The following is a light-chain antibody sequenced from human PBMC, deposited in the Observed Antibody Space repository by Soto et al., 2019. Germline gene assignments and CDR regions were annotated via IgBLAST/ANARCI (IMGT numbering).Light chain of an antibody. CDR2: AAS. CDR1: QRINRL. J-gene: IGKJ1*01. CDR3: QQTYTTPRT. V-gene: IGKV1-39*01. Sequence: DIQMTQSPSSLSASVRDRVTITCRASQRINRLLNWYQQKPGEAPKLLIYAASNLQSGVPSRFSGSGSGTEFTLTITSLQPEDFAIYYCQQTYTTPRTFGQGTKVEI.